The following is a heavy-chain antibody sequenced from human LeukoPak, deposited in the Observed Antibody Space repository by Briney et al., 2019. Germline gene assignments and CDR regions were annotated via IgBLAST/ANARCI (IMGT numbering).Heavy chain of an antibody. CDR1: GYTFTSYG. J-gene: IGHJ6*04. CDR2: VSAYNGNT. D-gene: IGHD3-10*01. CDR3: ARVRAYYGSGMGETGFHYYYYYGMDV. Sequence: GASVKVSCKASGYTFTSYGISWVRQAPGQGLEWMGWVSAYNGNTNYAQKLQGRVTITADESTSTAYMELSSLRSEDTAVYYCARVRAYYGSGMGETGFHYYYYYGMDVWGKGTTVTVSS. V-gene: IGHV1-18*04.